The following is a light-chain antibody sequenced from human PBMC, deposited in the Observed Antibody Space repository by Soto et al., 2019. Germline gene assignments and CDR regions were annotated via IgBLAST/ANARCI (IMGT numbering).Light chain of an antibody. CDR3: GTWDSSLSVVV. V-gene: IGLV1-51*01. CDR2: DNN. Sequence: QSVLTQPPSGSAAPGQKVTISCSGSSSNIGNNYVSWYQQLPGTAPKLLIYDNNKRPSGITDRFSGSKSGTSATLGITGLQTGDEADYYCGTWDSSLSVVVFGGVTKLTVL. J-gene: IGLJ2*01. CDR1: SSNIGNNY.